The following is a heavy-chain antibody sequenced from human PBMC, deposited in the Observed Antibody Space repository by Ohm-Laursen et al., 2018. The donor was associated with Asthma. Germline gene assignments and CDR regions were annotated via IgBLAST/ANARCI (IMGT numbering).Heavy chain of an antibody. CDR3: ARDYDFSRGSTLDYGMDV. J-gene: IGHJ6*02. CDR1: GFTFSSYS. V-gene: IGHV3-21*01. D-gene: IGHD3-3*01. Sequence: SLRLSCAASGFTFSSYSMNWVRQAPGKGLEWVSSISSSSSYIYYADSVKGRFTISRDNAKNSLYLQMNSLRAEDTAVYYCARDYDFSRGSTLDYGMDVWGQGTTVTVSS. CDR2: ISSSSSYI.